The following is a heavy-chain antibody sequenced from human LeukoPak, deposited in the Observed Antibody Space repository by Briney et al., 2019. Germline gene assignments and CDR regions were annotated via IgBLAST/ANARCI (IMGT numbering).Heavy chain of an antibody. Sequence: ASVKVSCKASGYTFTGYYMHWVRQAPGQGLEWMGWINPNSGGTNYAQKFQGRVTMTRDTSISTAYMELSRLRSDDTAVYYCARTLRFLEWPLVSPYAFDIWGQGTMVTVSS. J-gene: IGHJ3*02. D-gene: IGHD3-3*01. V-gene: IGHV1-2*02. CDR3: ARTLRFLEWPLVSPYAFDI. CDR2: INPNSGGT. CDR1: GYTFTGYY.